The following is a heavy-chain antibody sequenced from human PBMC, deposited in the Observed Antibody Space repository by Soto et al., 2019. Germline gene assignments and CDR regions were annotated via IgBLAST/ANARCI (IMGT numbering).Heavy chain of an antibody. CDR3: AKDRGTNYYFYGMDV. CDR2: LSGSGVST. V-gene: IGHV3-23*01. Sequence: GGSLRLSCAASGFTFSSYAISWVRQAPGKGLEWVSALSGSGVSTHYADSVKGRFTISRDNPKNTLYLQMNSLRAEDTALYYCAKDRGTNYYFYGMDVWGQGTTVTVSS. CDR1: GFTFSSYA. D-gene: IGHD1-7*01. J-gene: IGHJ6*02.